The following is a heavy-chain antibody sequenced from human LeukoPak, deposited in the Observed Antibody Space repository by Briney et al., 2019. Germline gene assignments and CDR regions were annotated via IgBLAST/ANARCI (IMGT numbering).Heavy chain of an antibody. CDR2: IKQDESEK. D-gene: IGHD1-1*01. J-gene: IGHJ4*02. CDR1: GFTFSSYW. CDR3: ARDKIEGPTKLDY. V-gene: IGHV3-7*01. Sequence: PGGSLRLSCAASGFTFSSYWMSWVRQAPGKGLEWVANIKQDESEKYYVDSLKGRFTTSRDNAKNSLYLQMNSLRAEDTAVYYCARDKIEGPTKLDYWGQGILVTVSS.